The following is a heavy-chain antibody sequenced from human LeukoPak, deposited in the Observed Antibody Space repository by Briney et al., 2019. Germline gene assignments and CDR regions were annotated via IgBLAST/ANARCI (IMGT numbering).Heavy chain of an antibody. V-gene: IGHV4-4*02. Sequence: SETLSLTCTVSLDSTTSNFWSWVRQPPGKGLEWIGEIHRSGSPNYNPSLQSRVTISIDRSRNQIALELSSVTAADTAVYYCASARDFGWEGMWNWGQGTLVTVSS. CDR1: LDSTTSNF. J-gene: IGHJ4*02. D-gene: IGHD6-19*01. CDR3: ASARDFGWEGMWN. CDR2: IHRSGSP.